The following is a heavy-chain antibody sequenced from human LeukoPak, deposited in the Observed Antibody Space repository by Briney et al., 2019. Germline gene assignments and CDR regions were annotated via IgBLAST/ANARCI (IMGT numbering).Heavy chain of an antibody. CDR1: GGSISSYY. CDR3: ARHVDGYSSGWYTFDY. D-gene: IGHD6-19*01. V-gene: IGHV4-59*08. J-gene: IGHJ4*02. Sequence: SETLSLTCTVSGGSISSYYWSWIRQPPGKGLEWIGYIYYSGSTNYNPSLKSRVTISVDTSKNQFSLKLSSVTAADTAVYYCARHVDGYSSGWYTFDYWGQGTLVTVSS. CDR2: IYYSGST.